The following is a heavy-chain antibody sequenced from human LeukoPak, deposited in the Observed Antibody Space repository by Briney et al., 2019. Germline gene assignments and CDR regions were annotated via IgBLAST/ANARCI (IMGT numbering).Heavy chain of an antibody. CDR3: ARVVSGWPIFGP. Sequence: GGSLRLSCAASGFTFSSYSMNWVRQAPGKGLEWVSYISGNSDTIYYADSVRGRFTISRDNAKNSLSLQMNSLRDEDTAVYYCARVVSGWPIFGPWCQGTLVTVSS. CDR2: ISGNSDTI. D-gene: IGHD6-19*01. V-gene: IGHV3-48*02. J-gene: IGHJ5*02. CDR1: GFTFSSYS.